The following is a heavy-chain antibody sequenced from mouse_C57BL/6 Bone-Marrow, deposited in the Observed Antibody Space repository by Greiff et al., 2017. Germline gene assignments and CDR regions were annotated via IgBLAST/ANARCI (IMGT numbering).Heavy chain of an antibody. CDR1: GYTFTDYE. CDR2: IDPETGGT. D-gene: IGHD4-1*01. CDR3: TRPLGRVLFAY. V-gene: IGHV1-15*01. J-gene: IGHJ3*01. Sequence: VQLKESGAELVRPGASVTLSCKASGYTFTDYEMHWVKQTPVHGLEWIGAIDPETGGTAYNQKFKGKAILTADKSSSTAYMELRSLTSEDSAVYYCTRPLGRVLFAYWGQGTLVTVSA.